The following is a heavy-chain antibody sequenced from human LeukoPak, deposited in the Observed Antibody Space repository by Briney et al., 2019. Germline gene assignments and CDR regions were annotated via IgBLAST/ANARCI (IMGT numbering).Heavy chain of an antibody. D-gene: IGHD3/OR15-3a*01. J-gene: IGHJ4*02. CDR3: ARGYEGLGVVTDKSFDS. V-gene: IGHV3-48*01. CDR1: GFTFTIFG. Sequence: GGSLRLSCAASGFTFTIFGLNWVRQAPGKGPEWVSYIDARSGITYYADSVQGRFTISRDNAKESVFLQMNSLRADDTAVYYCARGYEGLGVVTDKSFDSWGQGTLVTVSS. CDR2: IDARSGIT.